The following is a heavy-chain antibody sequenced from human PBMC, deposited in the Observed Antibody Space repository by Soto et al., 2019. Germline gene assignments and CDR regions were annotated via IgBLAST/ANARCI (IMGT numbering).Heavy chain of an antibody. CDR3: AREVVGWPLDY. CDR2: INTDGSGT. CDR1: GFTFSTSW. D-gene: IGHD2-21*01. J-gene: IGHJ4*02. V-gene: IGHV3-74*01. Sequence: EVQLVESGGGLVQPGGSLRLSCVVSGFTFSTSWMHWVRQAPGKGPVWVSRINTDGSGTSYADSVKGRFTNSRDNAKNTLYLQMTSLRAEDTAVYYCAREVVGWPLDYWGQGALVTVSS.